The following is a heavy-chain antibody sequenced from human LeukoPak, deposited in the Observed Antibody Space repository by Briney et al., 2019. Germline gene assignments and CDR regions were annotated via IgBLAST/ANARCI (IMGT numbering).Heavy chain of an antibody. CDR1: GYTFTSYY. CDR3: ARLSVATIAYV. J-gene: IGHJ4*02. D-gene: IGHD5-12*01. Sequence: ATVKVSCKASGYTFTSYYMHWVRQAPGQGLEWMGIINPSGGSTSYAQKFQGRVTMTRDTSTSTVYMELSSLRSEDTAVYYCARLSVATIAYVWGQGTLVTVSS. V-gene: IGHV1-46*01. CDR2: INPSGGST.